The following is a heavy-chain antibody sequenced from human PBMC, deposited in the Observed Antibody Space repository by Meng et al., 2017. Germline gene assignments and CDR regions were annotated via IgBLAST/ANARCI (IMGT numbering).Heavy chain of an antibody. J-gene: IGHJ3*02. D-gene: IGHD1-26*01. V-gene: IGHV1-69*06. Sequence: SVKVSCKASGGTFSSYAISWVRQAPGQRLEWMGGIIPIFGTANYAQKFQGRVTITADKSTSTAYMELSSLRSEDTAVYYCAREGGSGSYLTDAFDIWGQGTMVTVSS. CDR3: AREGGSGSYLTDAFDI. CDR1: GGTFSSYA. CDR2: IIPIFGTA.